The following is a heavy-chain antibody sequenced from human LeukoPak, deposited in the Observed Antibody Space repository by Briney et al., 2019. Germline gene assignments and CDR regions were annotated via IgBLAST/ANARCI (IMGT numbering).Heavy chain of an antibody. Sequence: TLSLTCTVSGGSVSSGSYYWSWIRQPAGKGLEWIGRIYASGGTNYNPSLKSRVTISLDTSKNQFSLKLSSVTAADTAVYYCARTLGYYDSSGYSDFDYWGQGTLVTVSS. CDR3: ARTLGYYDSSGYSDFDY. CDR2: IYASGGT. D-gene: IGHD3-22*01. J-gene: IGHJ4*02. V-gene: IGHV4-61*02. CDR1: GGSVSSGSYY.